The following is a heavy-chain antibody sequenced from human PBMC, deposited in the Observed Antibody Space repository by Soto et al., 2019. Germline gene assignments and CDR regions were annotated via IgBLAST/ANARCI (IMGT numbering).Heavy chain of an antibody. CDR3: ARDRVAGAGPPYYYYYGMDV. J-gene: IGHJ6*02. V-gene: IGHV3-30-3*01. CDR2: ISYDGSNK. Sequence: SLRLSCAASGFTFSSYAMHWVRQAPGKGLEWVAVISYDGSNKYYADSVKGRFTISRDNSKNTLHLQMNSLRAEDTAVYYCARDRVAGAGPPYYYYYGMDVWGQGTTVTVSS. CDR1: GFTFSSYA. D-gene: IGHD6-19*01.